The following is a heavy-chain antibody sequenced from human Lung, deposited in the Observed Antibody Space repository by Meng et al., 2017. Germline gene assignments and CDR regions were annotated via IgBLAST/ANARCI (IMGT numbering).Heavy chain of an antibody. CDR3: ARGPTTMAHDFDY. CDR2: INHSGST. D-gene: IGHD4-11*01. V-gene: IGHV4-34*01. CDR1: GGSFSDYY. J-gene: IGHJ4*02. Sequence: QVQLQQWGAGLLKPSETLSLTCFVSGGSFSDYYWGWIRQPPGKGLEWIGEINHSGSTNYNPSLESRATIPVDTSQNNLSLKLSSVTAADSAVYYCARGPTTMAHDFDYWGQGTLVTVFS.